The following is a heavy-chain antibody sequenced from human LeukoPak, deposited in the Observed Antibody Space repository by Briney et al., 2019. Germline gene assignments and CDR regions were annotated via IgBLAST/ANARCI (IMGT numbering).Heavy chain of an antibody. CDR2: VSSSSSSM. CDR3: AKDRSGWYDFDY. J-gene: IGHJ4*02. Sequence: PGGSLRLSCAASGFTFSRYSMNWVRQAPGKGLEWVSYVSSSSSSMYYADSVKGRFTISRDNSKNSLYLQMNSLRAEDTAVYYCAKDRSGWYDFDYWGQGTLVTVSS. D-gene: IGHD6-19*01. V-gene: IGHV3-48*01. CDR1: GFTFSRYS.